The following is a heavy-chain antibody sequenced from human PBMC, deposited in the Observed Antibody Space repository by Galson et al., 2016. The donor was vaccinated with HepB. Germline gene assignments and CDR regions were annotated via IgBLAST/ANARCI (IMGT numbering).Heavy chain of an antibody. CDR3: ARSGGAPRAYYYYGLDV. D-gene: IGHD1-1*01. V-gene: IGHV3-30*04. CDR2: ILYDGGNK. J-gene: IGHJ6*02. Sequence: SLRLSCAASGFTFSRYAMNWVRQAPGKGLEWMAVILYDGGNKYYADSVKGRFTISRDNSKNTLYLQVNSLRTEDTAVYYCARSGGAPRAYYYYGLDVWGQGTTVTVSS. CDR1: GFTFSRYA.